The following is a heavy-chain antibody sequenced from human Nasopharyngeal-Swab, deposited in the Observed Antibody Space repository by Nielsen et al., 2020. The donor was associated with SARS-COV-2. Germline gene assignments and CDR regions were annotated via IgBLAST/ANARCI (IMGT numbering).Heavy chain of an antibody. CDR3: ARGPRYFEL. J-gene: IGHJ2*01. D-gene: IGHD2-15*01. Sequence: GESLKISCRTSEYSFTTTWIGWVRQMPGKGLEWVGSIYPGDSDTRYSPSVQGQVTISADKSISTAYLQWSTLKSSDTAIYYCARGPRYFELWGRGTLVTVSS. CDR1: EYSFTTTW. CDR2: IYPGDSDT. V-gene: IGHV5-51*01.